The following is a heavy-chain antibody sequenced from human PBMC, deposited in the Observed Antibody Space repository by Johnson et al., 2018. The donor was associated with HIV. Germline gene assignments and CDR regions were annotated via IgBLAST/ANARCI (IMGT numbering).Heavy chain of an antibody. Sequence: QVQLVESGGGVVQPGRSLRLSCAASGFTFSSYGMHWVRQAPGKGLEWVAVISYDGSYKYYADSVKGRFTISRDNSKNTLYLQMNSLRAEDTAVYYCATPQEGYSAFDIWGQGTMVTVSS. CDR1: GFTFSSYG. CDR2: ISYDGSYK. CDR3: ATPQEGYSAFDI. J-gene: IGHJ3*02. D-gene: IGHD2-15*01. V-gene: IGHV3-30*03.